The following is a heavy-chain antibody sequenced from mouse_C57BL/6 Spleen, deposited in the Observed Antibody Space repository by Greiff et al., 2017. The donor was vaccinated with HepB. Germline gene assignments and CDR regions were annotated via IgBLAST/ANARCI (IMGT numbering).Heavy chain of an antibody. D-gene: IGHD2-1*01. CDR1: GFTFSDYY. J-gene: IGHJ4*01. CDR2: ISNGGGST. Sequence: DVMLVESGGGLVQPGGSLKLSCAASGFTFSDYYMYWVRQTPEKRLEWVAYISNGGGSTYYPDTVKGRFTISRDNAKNTLYLQMSRLKSEDTAMYYCARQNGNYRYYAMDYWGQGTSVTVSS. V-gene: IGHV5-12*01. CDR3: ARQNGNYRYYAMDY.